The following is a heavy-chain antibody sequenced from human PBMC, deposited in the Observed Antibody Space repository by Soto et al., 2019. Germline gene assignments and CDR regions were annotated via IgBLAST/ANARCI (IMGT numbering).Heavy chain of an antibody. CDR3: ARDGRGLGKLSLFEY. CDR2: IYNGEST. V-gene: IGHV3-53*01. CDR1: GFTVNSDY. J-gene: IGHJ4*02. D-gene: IGHD3-16*01. Sequence: PGGSLRLSCAASGFTVNSDYMNWIRQTPGKGLEWVAFIYNGESTHYADSVKGRFTISSDRSKNTLYLQMNSLRIEDTAVYYCARDGRGLGKLSLFEYWGQGTLVTVS.